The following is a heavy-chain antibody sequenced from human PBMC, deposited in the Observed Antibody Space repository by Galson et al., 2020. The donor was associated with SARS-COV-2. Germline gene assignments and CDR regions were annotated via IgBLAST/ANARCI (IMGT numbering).Heavy chain of an antibody. D-gene: IGHD4-17*01. CDR1: GGSMMTSSYY. V-gene: IGHV4-39*01. CDR2: IFFNGNT. J-gene: IGHJ4*02. Sequence: SETLSLTCSVSGGSMMTSSYYWGWIRQPPGKGLEWIGNIFFNGNTYYSPSLKSRVTISVDTSKNQFSLSLSSVTAADTAVYYCARFDYGDYSDYFDYWGQGTLVTVSS. CDR3: ARFDYGDYSDYFDY.